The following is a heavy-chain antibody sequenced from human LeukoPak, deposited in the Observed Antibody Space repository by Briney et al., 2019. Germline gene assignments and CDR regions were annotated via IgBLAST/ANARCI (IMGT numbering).Heavy chain of an antibody. J-gene: IGHJ6*03. CDR3: AREHPYSSGWYVYYYYYMDV. CDR2: INTNTGNP. CDR1: GYTFTSYA. Sequence: ASVKVSCKASGYTFTSYAMTWVRQAPGQGLEWMGWINTNTGNPTYAQGFTGRFVFSLDTSVSTAYLQISSLKAEDTAVYYCAREHPYSSGWYVYYYYYMDVWGKGTTVTVSS. V-gene: IGHV7-4-1*02. D-gene: IGHD6-19*01.